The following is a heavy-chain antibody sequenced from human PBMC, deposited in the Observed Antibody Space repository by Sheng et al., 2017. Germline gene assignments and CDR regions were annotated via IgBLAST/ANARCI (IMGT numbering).Heavy chain of an antibody. J-gene: IGHJ4*02. D-gene: IGHD6-13*01. CDR2: IIPLVNDA. Sequence: QVQLVQSGAEVRKPGSSVKVSCMASGGVFSIYTINWVRQAPGQGLEWMGRIIPLVNDANYAQKFQGRVTITADTSSSTAYLEVYSLRKEDTAVYYCAKLAGQQAEDTWGQGTLVTVSS. V-gene: IGHV1-69*02. CDR1: GGVFSIYT. CDR3: AKLAGQQAEDT.